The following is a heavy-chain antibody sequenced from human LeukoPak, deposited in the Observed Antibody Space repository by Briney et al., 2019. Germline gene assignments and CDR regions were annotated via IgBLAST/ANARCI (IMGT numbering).Heavy chain of an antibody. Sequence: GGXLRLXXAASGFTFSXXXXXXVRQGPXXXXXXXANIKXDAXEKYYVXXVXGRXIXSRDNAKNSLYLLMNNLRADDTAVYYCVRLGGGYVGLNDYWGQETLVTVSS. CDR3: VRLGGGYVGLNDY. CDR1: GFTFSXXX. J-gene: IGHJ4*02. V-gene: IGHV3-7*03. CDR2: IKXDAXEK. D-gene: IGHD5-12*01.